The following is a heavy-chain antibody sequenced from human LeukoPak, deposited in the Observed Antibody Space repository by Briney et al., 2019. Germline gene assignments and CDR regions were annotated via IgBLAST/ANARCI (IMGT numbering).Heavy chain of an antibody. V-gene: IGHV1-2*06. CDR2: INPNSGGT. D-gene: IGHD3-10*01. Sequence: ASVKVSCKASGYTFTGYYMHLVRQAPGQGLEWMGRINPNSGGTNCAQKFQGRVTMTRDTSISTAYMELRSLRSDDTAVYYCARAVMRVRGVIIAPSYFDYWGQGTLVTVSS. J-gene: IGHJ4*02. CDR3: ARAVMRVRGVIIAPSYFDY. CDR1: GYTFTGYY.